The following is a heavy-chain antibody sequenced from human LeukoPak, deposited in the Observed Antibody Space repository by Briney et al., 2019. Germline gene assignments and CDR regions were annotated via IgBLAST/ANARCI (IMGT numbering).Heavy chain of an antibody. CDR2: IGTAGDT. V-gene: IGHV3-13*01. D-gene: IGHD3-22*01. J-gene: IGHJ2*01. CDR1: GFTFSNYD. Sequence: QAGGSLRLSCAASGFTFSNYDMHWVRQAPGKGLEWVSGIGTAGDTYYTGSVKGRFTISREDVKSSLYLQMSSLRAGDTAVYYCARAISDYYELKTGDYGPPWWYFDLWGRGTLVAVSS. CDR3: ARAISDYYELKTGDYGPPWWYFDL.